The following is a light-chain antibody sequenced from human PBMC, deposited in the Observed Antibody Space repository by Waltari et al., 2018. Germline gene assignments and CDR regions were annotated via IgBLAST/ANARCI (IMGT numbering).Light chain of an antibody. V-gene: IGKV1-5*03. CDR2: KAS. CDR3: QQYDSYPWT. J-gene: IGKJ1*01. Sequence: DIQMTQSPSTLYASVGDRVTITCRASQTIRSWLAWYQHKPGKAPKLLIYKASNLESGVPSSFSGSGSGTEFTLTVSSLQPDDFATYYCQQYDSYPWTFGQGTKVEI. CDR1: QTIRSW.